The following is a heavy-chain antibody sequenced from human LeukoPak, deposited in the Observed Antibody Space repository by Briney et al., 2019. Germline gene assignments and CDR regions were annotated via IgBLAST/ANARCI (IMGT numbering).Heavy chain of an antibody. J-gene: IGHJ4*02. Sequence: PGGSLRLSCAASGFICTNYFMSWVRQAPGKGLELVASIKHDGSEKYYVDSVRGRFTISRDNTKNSLYLQMSSLRAEDTAVYYCATDRGWRTSGYYLYYFEYWGQGTLVTFSS. CDR2: IKHDGSEK. CDR3: ATDRGWRTSGYYLYYFEY. D-gene: IGHD3-3*01. CDR1: GFICTNYF. V-gene: IGHV3-7*01.